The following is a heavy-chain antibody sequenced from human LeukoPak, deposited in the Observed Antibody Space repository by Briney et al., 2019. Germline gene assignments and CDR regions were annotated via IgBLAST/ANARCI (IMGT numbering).Heavy chain of an antibody. D-gene: IGHD1-20*01. CDR3: ARDREFITGTYYYYYMDV. Sequence: GGSLRLPCAASGFTFSSYSMNWVRQAPGKGLEWVSYISSSSSTIYYADSVKGRFTISRDNAKNSLYLQMNSLRAEDTAVYYCARDREFITGTYYYYYMDVWGKGTTVTVSS. CDR2: ISSSSSTI. CDR1: GFTFSSYS. V-gene: IGHV3-48*04. J-gene: IGHJ6*03.